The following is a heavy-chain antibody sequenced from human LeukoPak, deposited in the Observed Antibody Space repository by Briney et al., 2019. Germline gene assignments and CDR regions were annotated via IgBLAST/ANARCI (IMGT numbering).Heavy chain of an antibody. CDR1: GFTFSNAW. Sequence: GGSLRLSCAASGFTFSNAWMSWVRQAPGKGLEWVGRIKSKTDGGTTDYAAPVKGRFTISRDDSKNTLYLQMNSLKTEDTAVYYCTTRSATVVTPWERRYYYYGMDVWGQGTTVTVSS. CDR3: TTRSATVVTPWERRYYYYGMDV. J-gene: IGHJ6*02. CDR2: IKSKTDGGTT. D-gene: IGHD4-23*01. V-gene: IGHV3-15*01.